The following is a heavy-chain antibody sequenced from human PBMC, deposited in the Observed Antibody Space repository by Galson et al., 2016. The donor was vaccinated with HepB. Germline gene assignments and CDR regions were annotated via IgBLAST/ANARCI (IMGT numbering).Heavy chain of an antibody. CDR2: IDPRDSYT. J-gene: IGHJ4*02. CDR3: ASPQLNYDFSPFDY. Sequence: QSGAEVKEPGESLRISCKGSGYSFTTNWINWVRQMPGKGLEWMGKIDPRDSYTNYSPSFQGHVTITADKSTVTAYLLWNSLKASDTAMYYCASPQLNYDFSPFDYWGQGTLVIVSS. CDR1: GYSFTTNW. D-gene: IGHD3-3*01. V-gene: IGHV5-10-1*01.